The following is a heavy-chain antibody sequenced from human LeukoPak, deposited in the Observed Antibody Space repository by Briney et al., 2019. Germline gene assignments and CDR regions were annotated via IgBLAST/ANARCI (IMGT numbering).Heavy chain of an antibody. CDR1: GGSISSYY. Sequence: PSETLSLTCTVSGGSISSYYWSWIRQPPGVGLEWIAYIHTSGSTNYNPSLKSRVTISVDTSSNKFSLKLSSVTAADTAVYYCARHFRYGPIGDSYYYYMDVWGKGTTVTVSS. CDR3: ARHFRYGPIGDSYYYYMDV. D-gene: IGHD5-18*01. V-gene: IGHV4-4*09. J-gene: IGHJ6*03. CDR2: IHTSGST.